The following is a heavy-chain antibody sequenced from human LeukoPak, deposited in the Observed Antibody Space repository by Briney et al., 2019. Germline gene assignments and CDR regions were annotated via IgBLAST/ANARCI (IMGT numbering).Heavy chain of an antibody. CDR3: ARDKSTTIFGVAVDAFDI. CDR1: GFTFDDYA. V-gene: IGHV3-9*01. J-gene: IGHJ3*02. CDR2: ISWNSGSI. Sequence: LAGGSLRLSCAASGFTFDDYAMHWVRQAPGKGLEWVSGISWNSGSIGYADSVKGRFTISRDNAKNSLYLQMNSLRAEDTAVYYCARDKSTTIFGVAVDAFDIWGQGTMVTVSS. D-gene: IGHD3-3*01.